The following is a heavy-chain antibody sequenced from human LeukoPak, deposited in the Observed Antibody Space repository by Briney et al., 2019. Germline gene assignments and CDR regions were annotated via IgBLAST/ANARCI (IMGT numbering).Heavy chain of an antibody. Sequence: PGGSLRLSCAASGFTVSSNYMSWVRQAPGRGLEWVSVIYSDVSTYYADSVKGRFTISRDNAKNSLYLQMNSLRDEDTAVYYCARDLPAATAFDYWGQGTLVIVSS. CDR2: IYSDVST. CDR1: GFTVSSNY. V-gene: IGHV3-53*01. D-gene: IGHD2-2*01. CDR3: ARDLPAATAFDY. J-gene: IGHJ4*02.